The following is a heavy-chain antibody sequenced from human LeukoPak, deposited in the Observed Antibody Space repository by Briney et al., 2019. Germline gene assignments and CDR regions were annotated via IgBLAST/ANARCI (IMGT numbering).Heavy chain of an antibody. CDR2: IHYDGSNK. J-gene: IGHJ3*02. Sequence: GGSLRLSCAASGFTFSSYGMHWVRQAPGKGLGWVAFIHYDGSNKYYADSVRGRFTISRDNSKNTLYLQMNSLRAEDTAVYYCAKIGLYDSSGYYYRPIGAFDIWGQGTMVTVSS. CDR1: GFTFSSYG. CDR3: AKIGLYDSSGYYYRPIGAFDI. V-gene: IGHV3-30*02. D-gene: IGHD3-22*01.